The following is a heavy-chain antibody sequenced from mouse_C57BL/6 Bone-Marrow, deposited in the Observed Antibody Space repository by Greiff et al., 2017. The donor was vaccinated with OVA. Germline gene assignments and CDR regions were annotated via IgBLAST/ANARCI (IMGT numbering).Heavy chain of an antibody. CDR2: ISDGGSYT. D-gene: IGHD1-1*01. CDR1: GFTFSSYA. J-gene: IGHJ3*01. V-gene: IGHV5-4*01. Sequence: EVKLMESGGGLVKPGGSLKLSCAASGFTFSSYAMSWVRQTPEKRLEWVATISDGGSYTYYPDNVKGRFTISRDNAKNNLYLQMSHLKSEDTAMYYCARDGYYGSSYVWFAYWGQGTLVTVSA. CDR3: ARDGYYGSSYVWFAY.